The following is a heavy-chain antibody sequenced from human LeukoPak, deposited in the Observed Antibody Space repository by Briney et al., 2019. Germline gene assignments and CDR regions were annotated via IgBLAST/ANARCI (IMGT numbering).Heavy chain of an antibody. J-gene: IGHJ4*02. CDR2: INPNSGGT. CDR1: GYTFTGYY. D-gene: IGHD3-3*01. V-gene: IGHV1-2*02. Sequence: PGASVKVSCKASGYTFTGYYMHWVRQAPGQGLEWMGWINPNSGGTNYAQKFQGRVTMTRDTSISTAYMELSRLRSDDTAAYYCARSRATDYDFWSGYYTVGTFDYWGQGTLVTVSS. CDR3: ARSRATDYDFWSGYYTVGTFDY.